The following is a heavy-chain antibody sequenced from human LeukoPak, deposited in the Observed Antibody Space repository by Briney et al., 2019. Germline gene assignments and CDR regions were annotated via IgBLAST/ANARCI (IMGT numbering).Heavy chain of an antibody. J-gene: IGHJ5*02. CDR1: GGSISSSSYY. CDR3: ARRRPYCSGGSCYDNWFDP. CDR2: IYYSGST. V-gene: IGHV4-39*01. Sequence: SETLSLTCTVSGGSISSSSYYWGWIRQLPGKGLEWIGSIYYSGSTYYNPSLKSRVTISVDTSKNQFSLKLSSVTAADTAVYYCARRRPYCSGGSCYDNWFDPWGQGTLVTVSS. D-gene: IGHD2-15*01.